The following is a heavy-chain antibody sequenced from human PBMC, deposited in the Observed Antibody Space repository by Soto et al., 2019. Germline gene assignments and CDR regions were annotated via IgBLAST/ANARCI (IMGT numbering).Heavy chain of an antibody. J-gene: IGHJ5*02. V-gene: IGHV3-30*18. CDR1: GFTFSSYG. Sequence: QVQLVESGGGVVQPGRSLRLSCAASGFTFSSYGMHWVRQAPGKGLEWVAVISYDGSNKYYADSVKGRFTISRDNSKNTLYLQMNSLRAEDTAVDYCAKDYYGHDNWFVPWGQGTLVTVSS. CDR3: AKDYYGHDNWFVP. D-gene: IGHD3-10*01. CDR2: ISYDGSNK.